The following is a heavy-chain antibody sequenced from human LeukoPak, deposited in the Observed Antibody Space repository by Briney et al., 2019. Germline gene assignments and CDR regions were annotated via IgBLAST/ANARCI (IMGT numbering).Heavy chain of an antibody. CDR2: MKSNNGHT. Sequence: ASVKVSCKASGYTFTSFDFNWERQATGQGLEWMGWMKSNNGHTGYAQKFQGRVTMTRDTSISTAYMELSSLTFEDTAVYYCARGPPNWGMVGYWGQGTLVTVSS. V-gene: IGHV1-8*01. J-gene: IGHJ4*02. D-gene: IGHD7-27*01. CDR1: GYTFTSFD. CDR3: ARGPPNWGMVGY.